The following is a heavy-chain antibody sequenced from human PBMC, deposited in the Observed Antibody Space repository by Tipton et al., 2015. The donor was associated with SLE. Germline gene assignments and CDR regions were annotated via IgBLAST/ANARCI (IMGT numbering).Heavy chain of an antibody. CDR2: IYPDSSDT. V-gene: IGHV5-51*03. Sequence: VQLVQSGAEVKEAGESLKISCHGSGYNFFGYWIAWVRQVPGKGLEYMGIIYPDSSDTRYSPSFQGQVTIPADKSINTAYLQWSNLRASDTAIYYCARYMGETLVKNWFDPWGQGTLVTVSS. CDR1: GYNFFGYW. D-gene: IGHD3-22*01. CDR3: ARYMGETLVKNWFDP. J-gene: IGHJ5*02.